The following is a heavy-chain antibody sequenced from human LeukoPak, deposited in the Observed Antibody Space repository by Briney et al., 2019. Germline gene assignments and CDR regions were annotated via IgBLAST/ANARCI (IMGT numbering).Heavy chain of an antibody. Sequence: AASVKVSCKVSGYTLTELSMHWVRQAPGKGLEWMGGFDPEDGETIYAQKFQGRVTMTEDTSTDTAYMELSSLRSEDTAVYYCATLIVVISSARAFDIWGQGTMVTVSS. CDR2: FDPEDGET. CDR3: ATLIVVISSARAFDI. CDR1: GYTLTELS. V-gene: IGHV1-24*01. D-gene: IGHD3-22*01. J-gene: IGHJ3*02.